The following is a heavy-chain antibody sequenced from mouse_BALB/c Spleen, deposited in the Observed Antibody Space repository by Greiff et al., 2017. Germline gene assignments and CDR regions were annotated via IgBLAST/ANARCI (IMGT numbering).Heavy chain of an antibody. CDR3: AKTITTATSFAY. D-gene: IGHD1-2*01. J-gene: IGHJ3*01. CDR2: IWGDGST. V-gene: IGHV2-6-7*01. CDR1: GFSLTGYG. Sequence: VKVVESGPGLVAPSQSLSITCTVSGFSLTGYGVNWVRQPPGKGLEWLGMIWGDGSTDYNAAFISRLSITKDNSKSQVFFKMNSLQADDTAIYYCAKTITTATSFAYWGQGTLVTVSA.